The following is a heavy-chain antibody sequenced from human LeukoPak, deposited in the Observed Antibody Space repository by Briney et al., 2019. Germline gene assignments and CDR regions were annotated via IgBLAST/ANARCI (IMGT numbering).Heavy chain of an antibody. Sequence: PGGSLRLSCAASGFIFSSYSMNWVRQAPGKGLEWVSYISSSSSSTIYYADSVKGRFTISRDNAKNSLYLQLNSLRAEDTAVYYCARVLHNYASWGQGTLVTVSS. D-gene: IGHD4/OR15-4a*01. J-gene: IGHJ5*02. CDR3: ARVLHNYAS. CDR2: ISSSSSSTI. V-gene: IGHV3-48*01. CDR1: GFIFSSYS.